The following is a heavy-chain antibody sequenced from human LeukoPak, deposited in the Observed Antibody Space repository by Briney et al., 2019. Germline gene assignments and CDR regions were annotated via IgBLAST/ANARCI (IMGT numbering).Heavy chain of an antibody. V-gene: IGHV1-69*13. Sequence: SVKVSCKASGGTFSSYAISWVRQAPGQGLEWMGGIIPIFGTANYAQKFQGRVTITADESTSTAYMELSSLRSEDTAVYYCARVSRYSSSWYDYWGQGTLVAVSS. CDR1: GGTFSSYA. J-gene: IGHJ4*02. CDR3: ARVSRYSSSWYDY. CDR2: IIPIFGTA. D-gene: IGHD6-13*01.